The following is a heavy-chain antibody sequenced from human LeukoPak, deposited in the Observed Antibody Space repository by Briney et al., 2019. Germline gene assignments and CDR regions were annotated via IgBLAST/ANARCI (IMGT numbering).Heavy chain of an antibody. CDR1: GFTFSSYA. CDR3: ARGGTIFGVVPYYFDY. CDR2: ISGSGGST. Sequence: GGSLRLSCAASGFTFSSYAMSWVRQAPGKGLEWVSAISGSGGSTYYADSVKGRFTISRDNSKNTLYLQMNSLRAEDTAVYYCARGGTIFGVVPYYFDYWGQGTLVTVSS. D-gene: IGHD3-3*01. J-gene: IGHJ4*02. V-gene: IGHV3-23*01.